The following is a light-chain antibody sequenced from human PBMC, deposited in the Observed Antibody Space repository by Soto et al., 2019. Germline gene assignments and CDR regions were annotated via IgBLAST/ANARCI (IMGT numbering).Light chain of an antibody. Sequence: QPASVSGSPGQSITISCTGTSSDVGGYDYVSWYQQHPGKAPKLIIYDVSNRPSGVSNRFSGSKSGNTASLTISGLQAEDEADYYCTSYTRSDIGVFGGGTKLTVL. V-gene: IGLV2-14*01. CDR1: SSDVGGYDY. J-gene: IGLJ3*02. CDR3: TSYTRSDIGV. CDR2: DVS.